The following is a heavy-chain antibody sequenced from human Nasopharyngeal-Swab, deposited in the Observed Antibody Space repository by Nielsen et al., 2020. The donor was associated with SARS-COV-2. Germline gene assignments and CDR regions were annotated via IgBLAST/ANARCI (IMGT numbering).Heavy chain of an antibody. D-gene: IGHD5-24*01. CDR2: IYTSGST. CDR1: GGSISSYY. J-gene: IGHJ4*02. V-gene: IGHV4-4*07. Sequence: SETLSLTCIVSGGSISSYYWSWIRQPAGKGLEWIGRIYTSGSTNYNPSLKSRVTMSVDTSKNQFSLKLSSVTAADTAAYYCARVTRDGYNYDRFDYWGQGTLVTVSS. CDR3: ARVTRDGYNYDRFDY.